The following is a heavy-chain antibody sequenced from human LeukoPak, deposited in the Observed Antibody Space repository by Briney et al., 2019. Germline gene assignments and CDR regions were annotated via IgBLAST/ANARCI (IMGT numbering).Heavy chain of an antibody. CDR3: ARREGGSGWYPVDY. D-gene: IGHD6-19*01. CDR2: IYYSGST. J-gene: IGHJ4*02. CDR1: GGSISSYY. V-gene: IGHV4-59*08. Sequence: PSETLSLTCTVSGGSISSYYWSWIRQPPGKGLEWIGYIYYSGSTNYNPSLKSRVTISVDTSKNQFSLKLSSVTAADTAVYYCARREGGSGWYPVDYWGQGILVTVSS.